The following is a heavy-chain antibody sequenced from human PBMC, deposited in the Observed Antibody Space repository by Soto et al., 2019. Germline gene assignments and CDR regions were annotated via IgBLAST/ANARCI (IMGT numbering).Heavy chain of an antibody. D-gene: IGHD2-2*02. V-gene: IGHV3-30-3*01. CDR3: ARSPSIPPFYYYYYYGMDV. J-gene: IGHJ6*02. CDR2: ISYDGSNK. Sequence: GGSLRLSCAASGFTFSSYAMHWVRQAPGKGLEWVAVISYDGSNKYYADSVKGRFTISRDNSKNTLYLQMNSLRAEDTAVYYCARSPSIPPFYYYYYYGMDVWGQGTTVTVSS. CDR1: GFTFSSYA.